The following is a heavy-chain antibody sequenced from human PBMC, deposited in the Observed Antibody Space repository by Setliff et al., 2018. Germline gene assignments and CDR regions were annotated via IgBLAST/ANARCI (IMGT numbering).Heavy chain of an antibody. V-gene: IGHV1-2*02. CDR1: GYPFGGYY. D-gene: IGHD3-16*01. CDR2: IDPKSGRT. J-gene: IGHJ4*02. CDR3: AKQGDLAFDY. Sequence: ASVKVSCKTSGYPFGGYYIYWMRQAPGQGLEWTGWIDPKSGRTKYAVKFQGRVTMTRDTSISTIYIEVSSLTSDDTAMYYCAKQGDLAFDYWGQGTQVTVSS.